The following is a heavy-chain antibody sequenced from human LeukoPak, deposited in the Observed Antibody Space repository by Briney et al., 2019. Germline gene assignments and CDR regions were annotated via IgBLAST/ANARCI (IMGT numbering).Heavy chain of an antibody. CDR3: ARDADAQQQLVGFDY. CDR2: IYHSGST. Sequence: PSETLYLTCAVSGYSISSGYYWGWIRQPPGKGLEWIGSIYHSGSTYYNPSLKSRVTISVDTSKNQFSLKLSSVTAADTAVYYCARDADAQQQLVGFDYWGQGTLVTVSS. J-gene: IGHJ4*02. CDR1: GYSISSGYY. V-gene: IGHV4-38-2*02. D-gene: IGHD6-13*01.